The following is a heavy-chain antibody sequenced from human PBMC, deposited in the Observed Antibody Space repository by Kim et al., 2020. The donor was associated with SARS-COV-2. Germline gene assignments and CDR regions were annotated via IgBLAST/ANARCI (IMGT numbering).Heavy chain of an antibody. CDR1: GGSFSGYY. Sequence: SETLSLTCAVYGGSFSGYYWSWIRQPPGKGLEWIGEINHSGSTNYNPSLKSRVTISVDTSKNQFSLKLSSVTAADTAVYYCARMVRGKGDRKYYYYYGMDVWGQGTTVTVSS. J-gene: IGHJ6*02. CDR2: INHSGST. V-gene: IGHV4-34*01. CDR3: ARMVRGKGDRKYYYYYGMDV. D-gene: IGHD3-10*01.